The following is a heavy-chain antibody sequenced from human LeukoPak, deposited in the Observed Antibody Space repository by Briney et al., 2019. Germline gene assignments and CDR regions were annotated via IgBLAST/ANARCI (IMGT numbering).Heavy chain of an antibody. V-gene: IGHV4-31*03. CDR3: ARDFMVGATKAPRDFAFDI. Sequence: PSETLSLTCTVSGGSISSGGYYWSWIRQHPGKGLEWIGYIYYSGSTYYNPSLKSRVTISVDTSKNQFSLKLSSVTAADTAVYYCARDFMVGATKAPRDFAFDIWGQGTMVTVSS. J-gene: IGHJ3*02. CDR2: IYYSGST. D-gene: IGHD1-26*01. CDR1: GGSISSGGYY.